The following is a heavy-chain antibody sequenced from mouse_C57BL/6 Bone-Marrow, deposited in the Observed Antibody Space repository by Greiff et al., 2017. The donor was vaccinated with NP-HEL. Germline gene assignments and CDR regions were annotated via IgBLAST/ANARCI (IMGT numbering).Heavy chain of an antibody. D-gene: IGHD2-5*01. CDR2: IYPSDSET. Sequence: VQLQQPGAELVRPGSSVKLSCKASGYTFTSYWMDWVKQRPGQGLEWIGNIYPSDSETHYNQKFKDKATLTVDKSSSTAYMQLSSLTSEDSAVYYCARRYYSNYWYFDVWGTGTTVTVSS. V-gene: IGHV1-61*01. CDR3: ARRYYSNYWYFDV. J-gene: IGHJ1*03. CDR1: GYTFTSYW.